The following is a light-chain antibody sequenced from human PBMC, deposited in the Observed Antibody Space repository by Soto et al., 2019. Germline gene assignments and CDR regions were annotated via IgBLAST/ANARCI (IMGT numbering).Light chain of an antibody. CDR1: QSVLHSSNYKNY. CDR2: WAS. V-gene: IGKV4-1*01. CDR3: HQYYTTPWT. Sequence: IVMPQSPASLAVSLGERATINCKSSQSVLHSSNYKNYLAWYQQKPGQPPKLLLYWASTRESGVPDRFSGSGSGTDFTPTISSLQAEDVAVYYCHQYYTTPWTFGQGTKVDIK. J-gene: IGKJ1*01.